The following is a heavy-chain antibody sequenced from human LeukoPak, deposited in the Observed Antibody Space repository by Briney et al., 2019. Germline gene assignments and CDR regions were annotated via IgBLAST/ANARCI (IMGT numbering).Heavy chain of an antibody. V-gene: IGHV3-30-3*01. CDR2: ISYDGSNK. CDR1: GFTFSSYA. D-gene: IGHD3-22*01. J-gene: IGHJ4*02. Sequence: GGSLRLSCAASGFTFSSYAMHWVRQAPGKGLEWVAVISYDGSNKYYADSVKGRFTISRDNSKNTLYLQMNSLRAEDTAVYYCASLYDSSGYYYLFWDYWGQGTLVIVSS. CDR3: ASLYDSSGYYYLFWDY.